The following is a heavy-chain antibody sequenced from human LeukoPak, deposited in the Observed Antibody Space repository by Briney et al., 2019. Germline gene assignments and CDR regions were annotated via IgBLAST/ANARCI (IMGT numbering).Heavy chain of an antibody. CDR3: ARAGSCDY. V-gene: IGHV3-21*01. CDR1: GFTFSSYT. D-gene: IGHD2-15*01. Sequence: GGSLRLSCAASGFTFSSYTMNWVRQAPGKGLGWVSSISSGSSYIYYADSMKGRFTISRDNAKDSLYLQMNSLRAEDTAVYYCARAGSCDYWGQGTLVTVSS. J-gene: IGHJ4*02. CDR2: ISSGSSYI.